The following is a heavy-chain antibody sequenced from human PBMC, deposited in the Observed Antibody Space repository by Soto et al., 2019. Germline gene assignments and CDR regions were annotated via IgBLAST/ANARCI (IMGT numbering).Heavy chain of an antibody. D-gene: IGHD2-15*01. V-gene: IGHV4-59*08. J-gene: IGHJ5*02. CDR3: ARHVGVVVVAATDLSSWFDP. CDR1: GGSISSYY. CDR2: IYYSGST. Sequence: PSETLSLTCTVSGGSISSYYWSWIRQPPGKGLEWIGYIYYSGSTNYNPSLKSRVTISVDTSKNQFSLKLSSVTAADTAVYYCARHVGVVVVAATDLSSWFDPWGQGTLVTVSS.